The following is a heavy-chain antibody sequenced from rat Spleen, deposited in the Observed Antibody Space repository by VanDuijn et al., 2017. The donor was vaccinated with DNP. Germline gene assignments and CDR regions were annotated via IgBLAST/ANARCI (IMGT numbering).Heavy chain of an antibody. Sequence: EVQLVESGGDLVQPGRSLKLSCVASGFTFNNYWMTWVRQAPTKGLEWVASISTGGVNTYYRDSVKGRFTISRDNAKSTLYLQMDSLRSEETATYYCARVQLGYFAMDAWGQGTSVTVSS. CDR2: ISTGGVNT. V-gene: IGHV5S11*01. J-gene: IGHJ4*01. CDR1: GFTFNNYW. CDR3: ARVQLGYFAMDA. D-gene: IGHD5-1*01.